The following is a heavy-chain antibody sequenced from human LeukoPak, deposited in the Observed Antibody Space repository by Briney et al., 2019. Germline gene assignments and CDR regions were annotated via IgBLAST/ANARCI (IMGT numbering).Heavy chain of an antibody. D-gene: IGHD3-10*01. CDR1: GFTFSSYW. CDR3: ARDRVVRGVITSDAFDI. J-gene: IGHJ3*02. CDR2: IKQDGSEK. Sequence: GGSLRLSCAASGFTFSSYWMSWVRQAPGKGLEWVANIKQDGSEKYYVDSVKGRFTISRDNAKNSLYLQMNSLRAEDTAVYYCARDRVVRGVITSDAFDIWGQGTMVTVSS. V-gene: IGHV3-7*01.